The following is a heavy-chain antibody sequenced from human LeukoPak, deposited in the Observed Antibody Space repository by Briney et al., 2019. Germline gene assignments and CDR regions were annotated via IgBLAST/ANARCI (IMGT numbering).Heavy chain of an antibody. Sequence: GGSLRLSCAASGFTFSSYWMNWVRQAPGKGLEWVSSISSSSSYIYYADSVKGRFTISRDNAKNSLYLQMSSLRAEDTAVYYCARDLAVAGIFDYWGQGTLVTVSS. CDR1: GFTFSSYW. CDR2: ISSSSSYI. J-gene: IGHJ4*02. CDR3: ARDLAVAGIFDY. V-gene: IGHV3-21*01. D-gene: IGHD6-19*01.